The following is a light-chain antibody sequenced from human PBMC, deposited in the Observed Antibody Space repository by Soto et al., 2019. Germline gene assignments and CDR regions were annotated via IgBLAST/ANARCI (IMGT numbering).Light chain of an antibody. CDR1: QSVSSNY. V-gene: IGKV3-20*01. Sequence: ETVLTQSPGTLSLSPGERATLSCRASQSVSSNYLAWYQHIPGQAPRLLIYGASTRATGIPDRFSGSVSGTDFTLTISRLEPEEFAVYYCQQFDRSLPSWTFGQGTKVE. CDR3: QQFDRSLPSWT. J-gene: IGKJ1*01. CDR2: GAS.